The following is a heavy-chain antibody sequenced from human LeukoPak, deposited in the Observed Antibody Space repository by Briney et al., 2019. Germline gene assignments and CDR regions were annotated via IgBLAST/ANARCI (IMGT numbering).Heavy chain of an antibody. J-gene: IGHJ6*02. CDR2: INTNTGNP. Sequence: GASVKVSCKASGYTFTSYAMNWVRQAPGQGLEWMGWINTNTGNPTYAQGFTGRFVFSLDTSVSTAYLQISSLKAEDTAVYYCARESSPWGYDILTGYFLRSYGMDVWGQGTTVTVSS. CDR3: ARESSPWGYDILTGYFLRSYGMDV. CDR1: GYTFTSYA. V-gene: IGHV7-4-1*02. D-gene: IGHD3-9*01.